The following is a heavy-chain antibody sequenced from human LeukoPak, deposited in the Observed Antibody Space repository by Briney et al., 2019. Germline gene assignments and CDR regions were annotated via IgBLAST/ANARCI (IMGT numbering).Heavy chain of an antibody. Sequence: ASASVSCTASGYIFTTYFMHWLRHAPGQGAEWMGIINPRGGSTDYAQKFQDRITMTSGTSTSTVYMELKSLASEDTAVYFCARVGTTGATADNWGQGTLVTVSS. CDR1: GYIFTTYF. D-gene: IGHD1-1*01. J-gene: IGHJ4*02. CDR3: ARVGTTGATADN. CDR2: INPRGGST. V-gene: IGHV1-46*01.